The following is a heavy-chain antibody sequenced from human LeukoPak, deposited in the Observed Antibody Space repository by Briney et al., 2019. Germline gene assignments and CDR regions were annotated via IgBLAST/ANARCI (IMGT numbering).Heavy chain of an antibody. Sequence: SETLSLTCTVSGGSISSSSYYWGWIRRPPGKGLEWIGSIYYSGSTYYNPSLKSRVTISVDTSKNQFSLKLSSVTAADTAVYYCARDLRGVAAAGTGMDVWGQGTTVTVSS. D-gene: IGHD6-13*01. J-gene: IGHJ6*02. CDR3: ARDLRGVAAAGTGMDV. V-gene: IGHV4-39*07. CDR2: IYYSGST. CDR1: GGSISSSSYY.